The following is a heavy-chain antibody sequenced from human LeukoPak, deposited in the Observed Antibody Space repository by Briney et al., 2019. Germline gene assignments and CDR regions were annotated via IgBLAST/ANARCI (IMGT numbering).Heavy chain of an antibody. CDR3: AKNQDLYVNTAKGY. J-gene: IGHJ4*02. D-gene: IGHD5-18*01. Sequence: GGSLRLSCAASGFTFSSYAMSWVRQAPGKGLEWVSVISDSGGSTYYADSVKGRFTISRDNSKNTLYLQMNSLRAEDTAIYYCAKNQDLYVNTAKGYWGQGTLVTVSS. V-gene: IGHV3-23*01. CDR2: ISDSGGST. CDR1: GFTFSSYA.